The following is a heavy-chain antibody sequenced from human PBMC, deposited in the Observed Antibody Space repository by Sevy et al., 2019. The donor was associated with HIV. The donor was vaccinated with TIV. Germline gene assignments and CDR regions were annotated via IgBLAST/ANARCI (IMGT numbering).Heavy chain of an antibody. Sequence: GGSLRLSCAASGFTVSSNYMSWVRQAPGKGLEWVSVLYSGGSTYYEDSVKGRLTSSRDNAKNTRYLQMNSLRAEDTAVYYCARDSDLDSSGYYYFQHWGQGTLVTVSS. V-gene: IGHV3-66*01. CDR2: LYSGGST. CDR1: GFTVSSNY. D-gene: IGHD3-22*01. CDR3: ARDSDLDSSGYYYFQH. J-gene: IGHJ1*01.